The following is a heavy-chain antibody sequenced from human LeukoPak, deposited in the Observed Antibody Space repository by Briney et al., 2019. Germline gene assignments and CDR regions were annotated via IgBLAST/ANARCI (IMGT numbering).Heavy chain of an antibody. Sequence: SETLSLTCAVYGGSFSSYYWSWIRQPPGKGLEWIGYIYYSGSTNYNPSLKSRVTISVDTSKNQFSLKLSSVTAADTAVYYCARKLSTVVDAFDIWGQGTMVTVSS. CDR1: GGSFSSYY. D-gene: IGHD3-10*01. V-gene: IGHV4-59*01. J-gene: IGHJ3*02. CDR3: ARKLSTVVDAFDI. CDR2: IYYSGST.